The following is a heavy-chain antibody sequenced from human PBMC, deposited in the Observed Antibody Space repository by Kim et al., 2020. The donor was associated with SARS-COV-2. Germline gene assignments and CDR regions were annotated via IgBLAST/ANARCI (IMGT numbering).Heavy chain of an antibody. CDR3: ATDLNKYGDYGGLGFPDDINYGMDV. D-gene: IGHD4-17*01. J-gene: IGHJ6*02. CDR1: GYTLTELS. Sequence: ASVKVSCKVSGYTLTELSMHWVRQAPGKGLEWMGCFDPEDGETIYAQKFQGRVTMTEDTSTDTAYMELSSLRSEDTAVYYCATDLNKYGDYGGLGFPDDINYGMDVWGQGTTVTVSS. CDR2: FDPEDGET. V-gene: IGHV1-24*01.